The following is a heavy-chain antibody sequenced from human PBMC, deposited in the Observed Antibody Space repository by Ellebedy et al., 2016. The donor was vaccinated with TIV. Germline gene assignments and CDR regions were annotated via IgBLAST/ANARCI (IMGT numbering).Heavy chain of an antibody. CDR3: ARERAMIDNWFDP. J-gene: IGHJ5*02. V-gene: IGHV4-34*01. D-gene: IGHD3-22*01. CDR2: INHSGST. CDR1: GGSFSGYY. Sequence: MPSETLSLTCTVYGGSFSGYYWSWIRQPPGKGLEWIGEINHSGSTNYNPSLQSRVTISVDTSKNQFSLKLSSVTAADTAVYYCARERAMIDNWFDPWGQGTLVTVSS.